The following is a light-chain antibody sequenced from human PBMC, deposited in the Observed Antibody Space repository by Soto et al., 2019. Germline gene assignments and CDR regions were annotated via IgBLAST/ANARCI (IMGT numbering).Light chain of an antibody. V-gene: IGKV1-12*01. J-gene: IGKJ4*01. CDR3: QQTKSLPLT. Sequence: DIQMTQYPSSVSASVGDRVTITCRASQGIDNWLAWYQQKPGNAPKLLIYATYTLQSGFPSRFRGSRLGTDFTPTKISLQPEHCATYSCQQTKSLPLTFGGETKVEIK. CDR2: ATY. CDR1: QGIDNW.